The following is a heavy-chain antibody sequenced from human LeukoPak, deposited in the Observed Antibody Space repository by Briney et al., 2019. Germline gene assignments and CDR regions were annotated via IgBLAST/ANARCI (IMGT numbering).Heavy chain of an antibody. Sequence: PGGSLRLSCAASGFTFSSCGMHWVRQAPGKGLEWVALIWYDGSDIYYADSVKGRFIISRDNSKNTLYLQMNTLRAEDTAVYYCARGSAALYYFDFWGQGTLVTVSS. J-gene: IGHJ4*02. CDR1: GFTFSSCG. V-gene: IGHV3-33*01. D-gene: IGHD2-2*01. CDR3: ARGSAALYYFDF. CDR2: IWYDGSDI.